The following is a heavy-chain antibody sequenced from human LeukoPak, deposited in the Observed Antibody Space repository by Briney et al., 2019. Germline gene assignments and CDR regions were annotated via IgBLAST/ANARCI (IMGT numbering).Heavy chain of an antibody. CDR3: TSTLGY. CDR2: IKRKSDGGTT. D-gene: IGHD3-16*01. J-gene: IGHJ4*02. Sequence: GGSLRLSCAASGFTFSDVWMTWVRQAPGKGLEWVGRIKRKSDGGTTDYAAPVKGRFTISRDDSNNTLYLQMNCPKTEDSAVYYCTSTLGYWGQGTLVTVSS. V-gene: IGHV3-15*01. CDR1: GFTFSDVW.